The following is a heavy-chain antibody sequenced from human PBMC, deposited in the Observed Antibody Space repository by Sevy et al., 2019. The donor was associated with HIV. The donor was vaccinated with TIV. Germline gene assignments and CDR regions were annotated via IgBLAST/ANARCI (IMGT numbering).Heavy chain of an antibody. CDR2: IYSGGNT. Sequence: GGSLRLSCVASEFTVSSDYMTWVRQAPGKGLEWVSLIYSGGNTYYADSVKGRFTISRDSSKSTVYLQMNSLRADDTAVYYCARGSRWVPPMGWGQGTLVTVSP. CDR3: ARGSRWVPPMG. V-gene: IGHV3-53*01. J-gene: IGHJ4*02. CDR1: EFTVSSDY. D-gene: IGHD3-10*01.